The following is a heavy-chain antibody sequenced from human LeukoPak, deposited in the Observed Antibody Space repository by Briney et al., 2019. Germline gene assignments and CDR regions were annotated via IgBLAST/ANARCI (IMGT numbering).Heavy chain of an antibody. CDR3: AKDRRYSSGWYYFDY. CDR1: GFTFTSYS. Sequence: TGGSLRLSCAASGFTFTSYSMNWVRQAPGKGLEWVSTISGGGGSTYYADSVKGRFTISRDNSKNTLYLQVNSLRAEDTAVYYCAKDRRYSSGWYYFDYWGQGTLVTVSS. V-gene: IGHV3-23*01. CDR2: ISGGGGST. D-gene: IGHD6-19*01. J-gene: IGHJ4*02.